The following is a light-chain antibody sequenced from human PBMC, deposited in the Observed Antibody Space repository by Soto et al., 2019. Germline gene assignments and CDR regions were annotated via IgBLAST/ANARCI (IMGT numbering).Light chain of an antibody. CDR3: QQYHKWPSWT. V-gene: IGKV3-15*01. Sequence: EIVMTQSPATLSLSPGERATLSCRASQVVRSNLAWYQQKPGQAPRLMIYGASTRATGVPARFSGSGSGTEFTLTIASLQSEDFAVYYCQQYHKWPSWTFGQGTKVDIK. CDR2: GAS. CDR1: QVVRSN. J-gene: IGKJ1*01.